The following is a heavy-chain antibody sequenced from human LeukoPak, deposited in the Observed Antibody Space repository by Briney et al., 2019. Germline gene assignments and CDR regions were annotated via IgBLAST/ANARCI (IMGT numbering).Heavy chain of an antibody. V-gene: IGHV5-51*01. J-gene: IGHJ3*01. CDR3: AKQRSGIEVTGNAYDS. CDR2: IYPGASDT. Sequence: LGESRKSSCQGSGYSFISYCSGWLGRMPGRGRRGMGIIYPGASDTRYSPSFQGQVPISADKSISTAYLQWSSLKASDTAMYYCAKQRSGIEVTGNAYDSWGQGTMVTVS. D-gene: IGHD6-19*01. CDR1: GYSFISYC.